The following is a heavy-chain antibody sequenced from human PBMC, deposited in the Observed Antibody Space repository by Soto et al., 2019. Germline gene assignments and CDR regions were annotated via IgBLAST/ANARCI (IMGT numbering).Heavy chain of an antibody. CDR3: ARGPIAWGNYYYGMDV. D-gene: IGHD3-16*01. CDR2: ISSSGSTI. V-gene: IGHV3-48*03. Sequence: GGSLRLSCAASGFTFSSYEMNWVRQAPGKGLEWVSYISSSGSTIYYADSVKGRFTISRDNAKNSLYLQMNSLRAEDTAVYYCARGPIAWGNYYYGMDVWGQGTTVTVSS. J-gene: IGHJ6*02. CDR1: GFTFSSYE.